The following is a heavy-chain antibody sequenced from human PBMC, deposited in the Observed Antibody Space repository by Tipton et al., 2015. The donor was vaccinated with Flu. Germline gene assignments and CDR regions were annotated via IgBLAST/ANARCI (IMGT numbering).Heavy chain of an antibody. CDR3: AKALVSYYYYYGVDV. D-gene: IGHD3-10*01. J-gene: IGHJ6*02. CDR2: ISYDGSNK. Sequence: SLRLSCAASGFTFSSYGMHWVRQAPGKGLEWVAVISYDGSNKYYADSVKGRFTISRDNSKNTLYLQMNSLRAEDTAVYYCAKALVSYYYYYGVDVWGQGTTVTVSS. V-gene: IGHV3-30*18. CDR1: GFTFSSYG.